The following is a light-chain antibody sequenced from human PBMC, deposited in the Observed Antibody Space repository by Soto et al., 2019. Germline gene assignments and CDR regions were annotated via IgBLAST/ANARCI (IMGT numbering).Light chain of an antibody. CDR3: QQYATSPLT. V-gene: IGKV3-20*01. CDR1: QSVPNSY. J-gene: IGKJ4*01. Sequence: EIGLTQSPGTLSLSPGERATLSCRARQSVPNSYFAWYQQKPGQAPRLLAYGASSRATGIPDRFSGSGSGTDFTLTISRLEPEDFAVYYCQQYATSPLTFGGGTRVEIK. CDR2: GAS.